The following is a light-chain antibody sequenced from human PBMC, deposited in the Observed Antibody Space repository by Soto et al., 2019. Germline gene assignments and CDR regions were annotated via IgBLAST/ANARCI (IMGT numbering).Light chain of an antibody. Sequence: QSALSQPPSASGSPGQSVTISCTGTSSDVGAYNYVSWYQQHAGKAPKLVIYEVTKRPSGVPDRFSGSKSANTASLTVSGLQAEDEAYYYCSSFASSKTWVFGGGTKLTVL. CDR2: EVT. J-gene: IGLJ3*02. CDR3: SSFASSKTWV. V-gene: IGLV2-8*01. CDR1: SSDVGAYNY.